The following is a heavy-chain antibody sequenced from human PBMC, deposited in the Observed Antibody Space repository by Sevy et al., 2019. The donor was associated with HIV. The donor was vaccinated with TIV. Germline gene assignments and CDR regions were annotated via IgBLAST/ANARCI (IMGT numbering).Heavy chain of an antibody. J-gene: IGHJ4*02. V-gene: IGHV3-33*01. CDR3: ARERTYLFDY. CDR1: GFTFGSYG. CDR2: IWFDGSNI. Sequence: GGSLRLSCVASGFTFGSYGMLWVRQAPGKGLEWVADIWFDGSNIQYADSVRGRFTISRDNSKNTLSLHMSSLRVEDTDVYYCARERTYLFDYCGQGTLVTVSS.